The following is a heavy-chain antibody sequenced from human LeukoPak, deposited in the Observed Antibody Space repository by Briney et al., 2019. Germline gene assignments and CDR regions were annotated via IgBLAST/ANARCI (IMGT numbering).Heavy chain of an antibody. V-gene: IGHV4-39*07. CDR3: ARDLPTDY. J-gene: IGHJ4*02. CDR1: GGSISSSSYY. Sequence: SETLSLTCTVSGGSISSSSYYWGWVRQPPGKGLEWIGTIYYSGSTYYNPSLKSRVTISVDTSKNQFSLKLSSVTAADTAVYYCARDLPTDYWGQGTLVTVSS. CDR2: IYYSGST.